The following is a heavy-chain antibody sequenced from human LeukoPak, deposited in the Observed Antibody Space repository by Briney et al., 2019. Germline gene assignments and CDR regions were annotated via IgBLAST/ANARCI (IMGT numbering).Heavy chain of an antibody. CDR3: AKSTYYYDTFVNAFDI. J-gene: IGHJ3*02. D-gene: IGHD3-22*01. CDR2: IYYSGSN. V-gene: IGHV4-38-2*02. CDR1: DDSISDYY. Sequence: SETLSLTCTVSDDSISDYYRGWIRQPPGKGLEWIGNIYYSGSNYYNPSLKSRVTISVDTSKNQFSLKLSSVTAADTAVYYCAKSTYYYDTFVNAFDIWGQGTMVTVSS.